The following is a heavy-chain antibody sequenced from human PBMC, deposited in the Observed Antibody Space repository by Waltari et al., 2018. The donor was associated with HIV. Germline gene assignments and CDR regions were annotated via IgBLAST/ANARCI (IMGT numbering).Heavy chain of an antibody. J-gene: IGHJ6*02. V-gene: IGHV4-4*07. CDR3: ARTEIKSGSYYYYYGMDV. CDR1: GGSISSYY. CDR2: IYTSGST. Sequence: QVQLQESGPGLVKPSETLSITCTVSGGSISSYYWSWIRQPAGTGLEWIGRIYTSGSTNYNPSLKSRVTMSVDTSKNQFSLKLSSVTAADTAVYYCARTEIKSGSYYYYYGMDVWGQGTTVTVSS. D-gene: IGHD1-26*01.